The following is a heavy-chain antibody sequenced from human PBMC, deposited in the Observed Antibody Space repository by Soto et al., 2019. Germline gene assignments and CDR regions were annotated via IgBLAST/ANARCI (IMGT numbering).Heavy chain of an antibody. CDR1: GFTFSNYAM. Sequence: VQLLESGGGLVQPGGSRRLSCAASGFTFSNYAMTWVRQAPGKGLEWIGEIYHSGSTNYNPSLKSRVTISVDKSKNQFSLKLSSVTAADTAVYYCARGISGGRHFDYWGQGTLVTVSS. CDR2: IYHSGST. CDR3: ARGISGGRHFDY. J-gene: IGHJ4*02. V-gene: IGHV4-4*02. D-gene: IGHD2-15*01.